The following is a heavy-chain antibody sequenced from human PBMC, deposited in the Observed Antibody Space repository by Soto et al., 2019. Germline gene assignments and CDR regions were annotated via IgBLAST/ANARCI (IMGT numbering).Heavy chain of an antibody. CDR2: ILSDGSNK. Sequence: PGGSLRLSCAAFGSTFSSYGMHWVRQAPGKGLEWVAVILSDGSNKFYVDSVKGRFTISRDNSKDTLYLQMNSLRAEDTAVYYCAKGSVAGEYFDYWGQGILVTVSS. J-gene: IGHJ4*02. CDR1: GSTFSSYG. CDR3: AKGSVAGEYFDY. D-gene: IGHD6-19*01. V-gene: IGHV3-30*18.